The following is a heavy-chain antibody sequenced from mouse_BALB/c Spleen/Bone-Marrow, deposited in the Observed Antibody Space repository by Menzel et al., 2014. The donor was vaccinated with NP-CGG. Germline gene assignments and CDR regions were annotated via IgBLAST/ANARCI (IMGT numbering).Heavy chain of an antibody. CDR2: IDTSDTYT. J-gene: IGHJ2*01. CDR1: GYTFTDYW. V-gene: IGHV1-69*01. D-gene: IGHD4-1*01. CDR3: TRGWDGYYFDY. Sequence: QVQLQQSGAELVMPGASVKMSCKASGYTFTDYWMHWVKQRPGQGLEWIGAIDTSDTYTNYNQKFKGKATLTVDESSSTAYMQLSSLTSKDSAVYFCTRGWDGYYFDYWGQGTTLTVSS.